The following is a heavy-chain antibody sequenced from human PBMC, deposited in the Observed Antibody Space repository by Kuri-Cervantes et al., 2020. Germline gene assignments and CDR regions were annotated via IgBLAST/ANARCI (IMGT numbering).Heavy chain of an antibody. V-gene: IGHV4-30-4*08. J-gene: IGHJ5*02. D-gene: IGHD3-22*01. CDR3: ASITMTWGWFDP. CDR2: IYYSGST. Sequence: SETLSLTCTVSGGSISSSSYYWGWIRQPPGKGLEWIGYIYYSGSTYYNPSLKSRVTISVDTSKSQFSLKLSSVTAADTAVYYCASITMTWGWFDPWGQGTLVTVSS. CDR1: GGSISSSSYY.